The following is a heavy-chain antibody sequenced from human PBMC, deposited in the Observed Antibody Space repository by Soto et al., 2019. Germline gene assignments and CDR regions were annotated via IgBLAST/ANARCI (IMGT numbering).Heavy chain of an antibody. D-gene: IGHD7-27*01. CDR1: GGSISSVGYS. CDR3: ARGPSGDKVHY. Sequence: PSETLSLTCAVSGGSISSVGYSWGWIRQPPGKGLEWIGYIYHSGTTYTNPSLRSQVAISLDTSKNHFSLTLSSVTAADTAVYYCARGPSGDKVHYWGQGPLVTVSS. CDR2: IYHSGTT. V-gene: IGHV4-30-2*05. J-gene: IGHJ4*02.